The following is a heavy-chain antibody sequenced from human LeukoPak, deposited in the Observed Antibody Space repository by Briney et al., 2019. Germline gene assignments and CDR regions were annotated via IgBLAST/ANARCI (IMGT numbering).Heavy chain of an antibody. D-gene: IGHD5-12*01. Sequence: SGGSLRLSCAVSGFTFDDYAMHWVRQVPGKGLEWVSGINWNSDSIGYADSVKGRFTTSRDNAKNSLYLQMNRLRAEDTAFYYCAINGGGDSGYGNFDYWGQGTLVTVSS. CDR3: AINGGGDSGYGNFDY. CDR1: GFTFDDYA. V-gene: IGHV3-9*01. J-gene: IGHJ4*02. CDR2: INWNSDSI.